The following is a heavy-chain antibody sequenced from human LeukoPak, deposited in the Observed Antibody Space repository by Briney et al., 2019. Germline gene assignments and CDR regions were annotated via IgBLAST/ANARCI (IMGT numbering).Heavy chain of an antibody. V-gene: IGHV4-34*01. Sequence: PSETLSLTCAVYGGSFSGYYWSWIRQPPGKGLEWIGEINHSGSTNYNPSLKSRVTMSVDTSKNQFSLKLSSVTAADTAVYYCAGGRHDSSGFTYDAFDIWGQGTMVTVSS. CDR1: GGSFSGYY. D-gene: IGHD3-22*01. CDR3: AGGRHDSSGFTYDAFDI. CDR2: INHSGST. J-gene: IGHJ3*02.